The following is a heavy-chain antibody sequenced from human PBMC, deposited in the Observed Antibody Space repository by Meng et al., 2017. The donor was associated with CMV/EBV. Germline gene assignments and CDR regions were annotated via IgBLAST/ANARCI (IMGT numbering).Heavy chain of an antibody. D-gene: IGHD5-18*01. J-gene: IGHJ4*02. V-gene: IGHV3-23*01. Sequence: SRFTFGSYAMSWVRQAPGKGLEWVSTISDSGGSTYYADSVKGRFTISRDNSKNTLYLQMNSLRAEDTAVYYCAKSSDTAMVYAPFDYWGQGTLVTVSS. CDR3: AKSSDTAMVYAPFDY. CDR1: RFTFGSYA. CDR2: ISDSGGST.